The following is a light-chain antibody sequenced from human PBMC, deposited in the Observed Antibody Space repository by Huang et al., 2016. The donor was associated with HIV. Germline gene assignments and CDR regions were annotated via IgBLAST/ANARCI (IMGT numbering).Light chain of an antibody. J-gene: IGKJ4*01. CDR1: QSVGTK. Sequence: EIVMTQAQATLSVSPGETATLSCRASQSVGTKLAWYQHTPGQAPRILIYDASTRATGTPARLTGSRSWTEFTLTISSMQYEDFVVYFCQKYNNWPPLTFGGGTKVEIK. CDR2: DAS. CDR3: QKYNNWPPLT. V-gene: IGKV3-15*01.